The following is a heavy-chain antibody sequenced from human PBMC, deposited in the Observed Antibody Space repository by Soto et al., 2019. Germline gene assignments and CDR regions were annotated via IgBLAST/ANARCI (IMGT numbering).Heavy chain of an antibody. CDR1: GIPVSSNY. CDR2: LHSGGDI. V-gene: IGHV3-53*04. Sequence: EVQLVESGGGLVQPGGSLRLSCAASGIPVSSNYMTWVRQAPGKGLEWVSVLHSGGDIYYAYSVKGRFTISRHDSTNTLFLQMNSLTAEDTAVYYCARDGPYYYASRMDVWGQGTTVTVSS. J-gene: IGHJ6*02. D-gene: IGHD3-10*01. CDR3: ARDGPYYYASRMDV.